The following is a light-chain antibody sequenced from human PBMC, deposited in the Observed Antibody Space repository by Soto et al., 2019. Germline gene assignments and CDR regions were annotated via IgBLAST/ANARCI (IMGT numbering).Light chain of an antibody. V-gene: IGKV1-39*01. J-gene: IGKJ1*01. CDR1: QTISTC. CDR2: AAS. CDR3: QQCLTTPRT. Sequence: DIQMIQFPSSLSASVGDRVTITCRASQTISTCLNWYQQKPGTAPKLLIYAASNLESGVPSRFSGSGSGTYFTLTISSLQPEDFATYYCQQCLTTPRTFGQGTRVEI.